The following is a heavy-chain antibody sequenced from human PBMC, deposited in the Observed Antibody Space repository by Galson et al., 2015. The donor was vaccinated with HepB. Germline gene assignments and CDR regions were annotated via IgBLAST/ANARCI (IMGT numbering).Heavy chain of an antibody. CDR3: AKERGSSSLGTFDY. V-gene: IGHV3-23*01. Sequence: SLRLSCAASGFTVSSNYMSWVRRAPGKGLDWVSTISSTGDSTYYADSVKGRFTISRDNSKNTLYLQMNSLRAEDTAVYYCAKERGSSSLGTFDYWGQGTLVTVSS. J-gene: IGHJ4*02. D-gene: IGHD6-6*01. CDR2: ISSTGDST. CDR1: GFTVSSNY.